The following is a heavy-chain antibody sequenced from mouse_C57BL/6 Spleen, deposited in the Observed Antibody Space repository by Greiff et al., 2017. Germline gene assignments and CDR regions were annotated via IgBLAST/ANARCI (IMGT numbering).Heavy chain of an antibody. D-gene: IGHD2-3*01. Sequence: EVQLVESGGDLVKPGGSLKLSCAASGFTFSSYGMSWVRQTPDKRLEWVATISSGGSYTYYPDSVKGRFTISRDNAKNTLYLQMSSLKSEDTAMYYCARLDGYSYAMDYWGHGTSVTVSS. CDR3: ARLDGYSYAMDY. CDR1: GFTFSSYG. J-gene: IGHJ4*01. CDR2: ISSGGSYT. V-gene: IGHV5-6*01.